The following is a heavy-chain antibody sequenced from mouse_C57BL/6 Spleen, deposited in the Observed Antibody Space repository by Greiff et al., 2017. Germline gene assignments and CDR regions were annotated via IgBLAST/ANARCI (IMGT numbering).Heavy chain of an antibody. J-gene: IGHJ1*03. CDR3: ARHYGYYYGSSWWYCDV. CDR2: IYPRDGSP. Sequence: QVQLKASDAELVKPGASVQISCKVSGYTFTAHTIHWLKQRPEQGLAWLGYIYPRDGSPTYNEKFKGKSTLPADKSSSTAYMQLNSLTSEDSAVYFCARHYGYYYGSSWWYCDVGGTGTSVTVSS. D-gene: IGHD1-1*01. CDR1: GYTFTAHT. V-gene: IGHV1-78*01.